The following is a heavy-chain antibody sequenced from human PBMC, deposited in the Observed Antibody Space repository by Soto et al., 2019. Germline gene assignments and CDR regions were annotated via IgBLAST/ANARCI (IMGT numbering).Heavy chain of an antibody. CDR2: IYYSGST. CDR1: GGSISSYY. V-gene: IGHV4-59*01. J-gene: IGHJ6*03. CDR3: AINGWNYGYYYCYMAV. Sequence: QVQLQESGPGLVKPSETLSLTCTVSGGSISSYYWSWIRQPPGKGLEWIGYIYYSGSTNYNPTLTSRVTISVDTSRNQSSLKLSSVTAADTAVYYCAINGWNYGYYYCYMAVWGKWTTVPVSS. D-gene: IGHD1-7*01.